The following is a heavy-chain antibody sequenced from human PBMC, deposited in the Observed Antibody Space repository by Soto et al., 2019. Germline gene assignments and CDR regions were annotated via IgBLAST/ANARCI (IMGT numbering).Heavy chain of an antibody. CDR3: ARQYPSSSRHFDH. J-gene: IGHJ4*02. V-gene: IGHV3-21*01. D-gene: IGHD6-6*01. CDR1: GFTFRTYN. CDR2: ISAGSSNI. Sequence: EVELVESGGGLVKPGGSLKLSCAASGFTFRTYNMIWVRQAPGKGLEWVSSISAGSSNIYYAPSVKGRFTISRDNAKNLLDLQINSLSAEDTAVDYCARQYPSSSRHFDHWGQGTLVIFSS.